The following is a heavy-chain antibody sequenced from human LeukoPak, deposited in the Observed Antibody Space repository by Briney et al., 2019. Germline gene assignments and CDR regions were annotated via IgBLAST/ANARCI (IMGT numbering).Heavy chain of an antibody. D-gene: IGHD6-19*01. CDR3: ARGEAPYSSGWYYFDY. V-gene: IGHV4-34*01. CDR2: INHSGST. Sequence: PSETLSLTCAVYGGSFSGYYWSWIRQPPGKGLEWIGEINHSGSTNYNPSLKSRVTISVDTPKNQFSLKLSSVTAADTAVYYCARGEAPYSSGWYYFDYWGQGTLVTVSS. J-gene: IGHJ4*02. CDR1: GGSFSGYY.